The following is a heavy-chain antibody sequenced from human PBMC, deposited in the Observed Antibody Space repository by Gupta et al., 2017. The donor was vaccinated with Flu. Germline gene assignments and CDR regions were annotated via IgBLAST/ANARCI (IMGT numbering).Heavy chain of an antibody. J-gene: IGHJ4*02. CDR1: GSTFDDYA. D-gene: IGHD6-19*01. Sequence: VASEGDVVQPGRSHRLSCTGPGSTFDDYAMHWVCLVPGKDLEWGPADRWRSGEIVSADAVKDRFTITRDNAKNSLYLQMNSLRPADTALYYYARNTAQAPGRAVSGFDYWGQGALVSVSS. CDR3: ARNTAQAPGRAVSGFDY. CDR2: DRWRSGEI. V-gene: IGHV3-9*01.